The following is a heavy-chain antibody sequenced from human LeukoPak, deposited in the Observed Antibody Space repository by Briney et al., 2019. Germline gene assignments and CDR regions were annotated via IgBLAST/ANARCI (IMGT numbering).Heavy chain of an antibody. V-gene: IGHV1-2*02. Sequence: GASVKVSCKASGYTFTGYYMHWVRQAPGQGLEWMGWINPNSGGTNYAQKFQGRVTMTRDTSISTAYMELSRLRSDDTAVYYCAKRGSGSPRNYYYYYMDGWGKGTTVTVSS. CDR3: AKRGSGSPRNYYYYYMDG. D-gene: IGHD3-10*01. CDR1: GYTFTGYY. CDR2: INPNSGGT. J-gene: IGHJ6*03.